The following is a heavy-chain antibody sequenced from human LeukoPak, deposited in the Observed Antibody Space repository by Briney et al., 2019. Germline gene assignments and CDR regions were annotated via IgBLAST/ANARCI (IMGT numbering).Heavy chain of an antibody. Sequence: GGSLRLSCAASGFTFSSYAMSWVRQAPGKGLEWVSAISGSGGSTYYADSVKGRFTISRDTSKNTLNLQMNSLRAEDTAVYYCTKHTAVARGLDVWGQGTTVTVSS. J-gene: IGHJ6*02. D-gene: IGHD5-18*01. CDR1: GFTFSSYA. CDR3: TKHTAVARGLDV. CDR2: ISGSGGST. V-gene: IGHV3-23*01.